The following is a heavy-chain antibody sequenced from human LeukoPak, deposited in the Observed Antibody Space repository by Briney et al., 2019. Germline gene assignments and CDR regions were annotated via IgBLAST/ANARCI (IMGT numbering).Heavy chain of an antibody. Sequence: SVKVSCKASGGTFSGYAISWVRQAPGQGLEWMGGIIPIFGTAIYAQKFQGRVTITADKSTSTAYMELSSLRSEDTAVYYCARSRTPYDILTGYYTGGYDAFDIWGQGTTVTVSS. CDR3: ARSRTPYDILTGYYTGGYDAFDI. CDR2: IIPIFGTA. D-gene: IGHD3-9*01. CDR1: GGTFSGYA. V-gene: IGHV1-69*06. J-gene: IGHJ3*02.